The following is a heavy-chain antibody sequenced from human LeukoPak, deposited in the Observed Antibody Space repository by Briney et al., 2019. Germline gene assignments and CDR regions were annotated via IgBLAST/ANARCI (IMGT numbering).Heavy chain of an antibody. CDR2: IYHSGST. Sequence: SETLSLTCAVSGGSISSSNWWSWVRQPPGKGLEWIGEIYHSGSTNYNPSLKSRVTISVDKSKNQFSLKLSSVTAADTAVYYCARRGRDTAMDSFDYWGQGTLVTVSS. D-gene: IGHD5-18*01. CDR1: GGSISSSNW. J-gene: IGHJ4*02. V-gene: IGHV4-4*02. CDR3: ARRGRDTAMDSFDY.